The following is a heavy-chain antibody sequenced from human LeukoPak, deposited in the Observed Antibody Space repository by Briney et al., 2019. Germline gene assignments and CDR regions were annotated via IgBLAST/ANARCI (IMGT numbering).Heavy chain of an antibody. J-gene: IGHJ4*02. CDR2: ISAYNGNT. CDR3: ARVSTGFYYDSSGYVGY. Sequence: EAAVKVSYKASGYTFTSYGISWVRQAPGQGLEGMGWISAYNGNTNYAQKLQGRVTMTTDTSTSTAYMELRSLRSDDTAVYYCARVSTGFYYDSSGYVGYWGQGTLVTVSS. CDR1: GYTFTSYG. V-gene: IGHV1-18*01. D-gene: IGHD3-22*01.